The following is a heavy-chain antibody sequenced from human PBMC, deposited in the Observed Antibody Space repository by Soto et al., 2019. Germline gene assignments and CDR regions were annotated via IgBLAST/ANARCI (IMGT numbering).Heavy chain of an antibody. CDR2: IKHDGSEK. V-gene: IGHV3-7*01. CDR1: GFTFSSFW. J-gene: IGHJ4*02. D-gene: IGHD1-26*01. Sequence: EVQLVESGGGLVQLGGSRRLSCAASGFTFSSFWMTWVRQAPGKGLEWVANIKHDGSEKYYVESVKGRFTISRDNARNPLFLEMKSLRSEDTAVYSCVRDRSGSYLEGFDYWGQGTLVTVSS. CDR3: VRDRSGSYLEGFDY.